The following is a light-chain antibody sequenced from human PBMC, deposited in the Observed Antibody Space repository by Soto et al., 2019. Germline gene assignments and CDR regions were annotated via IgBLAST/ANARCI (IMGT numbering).Light chain of an antibody. Sequence: DIQMTQSPSSLSASVGDRVTITCRASQSITRYLNWYQQKSGRGPKLLISSTSSLQSGVPSRFTGSGSGTDFTLTISSLQPEDFATYYCQLSDSIPLTFGQGTKVEVK. CDR3: QLSDSIPLT. J-gene: IGKJ1*01. V-gene: IGKV1-39*01. CDR1: QSITRY. CDR2: STS.